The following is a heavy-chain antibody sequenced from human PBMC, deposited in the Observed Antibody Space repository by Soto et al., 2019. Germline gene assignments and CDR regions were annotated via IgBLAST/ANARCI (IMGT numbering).Heavy chain of an antibody. CDR2: IYYSGST. D-gene: IGHD6-13*01. J-gene: IGHJ6*02. V-gene: IGHV4-30-4*01. Sequence: SETLSLTCTVSGGSISSGDYYWSWIRQPPGKGLEWIGYIYYSGSTYYNPSLKSRVTISVDTSKNQFSLKLSSVTAADTAVYYCARVRAAGDDYGMDVWGQGTTVTV. CDR3: ARVRAAGDDYGMDV. CDR1: GGSISSGDYY.